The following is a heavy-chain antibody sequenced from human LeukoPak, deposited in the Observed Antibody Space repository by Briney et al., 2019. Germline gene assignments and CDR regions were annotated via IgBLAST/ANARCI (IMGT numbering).Heavy chain of an antibody. J-gene: IGHJ6*02. CDR1: GGTFSSYA. Sequence: ASVKVSCKASGGTFSSYAISWVRQAPGQGLEWMGRIIPILGIANYAQKFQGRVTITADKSTSTAYMELSSLRSEDTAVYYCARESSPSYYYDSSGYAPSYYYYGMDVWGQGTTVTVSS. CDR2: IIPILGIA. D-gene: IGHD3-22*01. CDR3: ARESSPSYYYDSSGYAPSYYYYGMDV. V-gene: IGHV1-69*04.